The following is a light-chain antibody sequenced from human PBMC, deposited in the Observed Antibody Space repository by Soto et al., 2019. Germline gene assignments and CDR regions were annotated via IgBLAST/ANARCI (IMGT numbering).Light chain of an antibody. CDR3: QHYNSYSEA. CDR1: RSISIY. CDR2: AAS. V-gene: IGKV1-39*01. J-gene: IGKJ1*01. Sequence: DIQMTQSPSSLSASVGDRVTITCRASRSISIYLNWYQQRPGKAPKLLIYAASSLQSGVPSRFSGSGSGTEFTLTISSLQPDDFATYYCQHYNSYSEAFGQGTKVGIK.